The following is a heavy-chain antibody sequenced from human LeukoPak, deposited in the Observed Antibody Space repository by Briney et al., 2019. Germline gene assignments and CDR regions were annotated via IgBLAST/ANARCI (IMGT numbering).Heavy chain of an antibody. CDR1: GYTFTDYF. J-gene: IGHJ4*02. D-gene: IGHD3-22*01. CDR2: INPNTGGT. CDR3: ARSPGKSDYSDRSDYFRFDF. V-gene: IGHV1-2*02. Sequence: ASVKVSCKASGYTFTDYFMHWVRQAPGQGLEWMGWINPNTGGTKYAQKFQGRVTMARDTSITTACMQLSRLRSDDTAVYYCARSPGKSDYSDRSDYFRFDFWGRGTLVTVSS.